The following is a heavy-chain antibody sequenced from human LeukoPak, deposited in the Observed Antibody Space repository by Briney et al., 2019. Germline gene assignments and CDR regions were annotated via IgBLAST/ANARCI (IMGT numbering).Heavy chain of an antibody. CDR2: INPSGGST. J-gene: IGHJ4*02. Sequence: AQVKVSCKASGYTFTSYYMHWVRQAPGQGLEWMGIINPSGGSTSYAQKFQGRVTMTRDTSISTAYMELSRLRSDDTAVYYCARDFGHYYDSSGFFDYWGQGTLVTVSS. CDR1: GYTFTSYY. CDR3: ARDFGHYYDSSGFFDY. V-gene: IGHV1-46*01. D-gene: IGHD3-22*01.